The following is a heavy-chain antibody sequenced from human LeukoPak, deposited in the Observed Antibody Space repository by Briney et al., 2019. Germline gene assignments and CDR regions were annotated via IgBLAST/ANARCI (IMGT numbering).Heavy chain of an antibody. CDR2: ISGNGGST. CDR3: AKDLAEAAAGSVWYFDL. Sequence: GGSLRLSCAASGFTFSSYAMTWVRQAPGKGLEWVSTISGNGGSTYYADSVKGRFTISRDNSKNTLYLQINGLRAEDTAVYYCAKDLAEAAAGSVWYFDLWGRGTLVTVSS. V-gene: IGHV3-23*01. J-gene: IGHJ2*01. CDR1: GFTFSSYA. D-gene: IGHD6-13*01.